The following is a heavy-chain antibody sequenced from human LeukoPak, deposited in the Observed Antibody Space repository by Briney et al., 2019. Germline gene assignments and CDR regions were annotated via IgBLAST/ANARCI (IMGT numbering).Heavy chain of an antibody. Sequence: GGSLRLSCAASGFPFSNYWMNWVREATGNALEWVAYIRKDGGETYYVDSVKGRFTISRDNAKNSLYLQMNSLRAEDTAVYYCARHTSGQPFDYWGQGTLVTVSS. CDR3: ARHTSGQPFDY. J-gene: IGHJ4*02. V-gene: IGHV3-7*03. CDR2: IRKDGGET. CDR1: GFPFSNYW. D-gene: IGHD6-19*01.